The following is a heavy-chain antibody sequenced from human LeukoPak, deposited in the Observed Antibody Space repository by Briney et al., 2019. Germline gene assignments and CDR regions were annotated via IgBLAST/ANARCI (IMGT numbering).Heavy chain of an antibody. CDR3: AKDQQSISYSP. D-gene: IGHD4-11*01. CDR1: GFTFSSYA. J-gene: IGHJ5*02. CDR2: ISGSGGST. V-gene: IGHV3-23*01. Sequence: GGTLRLSCAASGFTFSSYAMSWVRQAPGKGLEWVSTISGSGGSTYYADSVKGRFTISRDNPKNTLYLQMNSLRVEDTAIYNCAKDQQSISYSPWGQGTLVTVSS.